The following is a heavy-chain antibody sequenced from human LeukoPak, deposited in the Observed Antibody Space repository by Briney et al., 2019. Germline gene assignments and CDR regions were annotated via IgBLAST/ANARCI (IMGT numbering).Heavy chain of an antibody. CDR2: INQDGSEK. V-gene: IGHV3-7*01. Sequence: GGSLRLSCVASGFTFVSHWMTWVRQAPGKGLEWVANINQDGSEKYYVDSVKGRFTISRDNAKNSLYLQMNSLRAEDTAVYYCARVIDCSGGSCYSAGWFDPWGQGTLVTVSS. J-gene: IGHJ5*02. CDR3: ARVIDCSGGSCYSAGWFDP. D-gene: IGHD2-15*01. CDR1: GFTFVSHW.